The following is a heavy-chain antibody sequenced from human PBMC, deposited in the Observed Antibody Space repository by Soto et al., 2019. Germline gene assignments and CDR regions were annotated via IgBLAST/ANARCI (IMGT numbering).Heavy chain of an antibody. CDR3: AMTRTTVTTNDAFDI. J-gene: IGHJ3*02. CDR1: GFTFSSYE. Sequence: PGGSLILSCAASGFTFSSYEMNWVRQAPGKGLEWVSYISSSGSTIYYADSVKGRFTISRDNAKNSLYLQMNSLRAEDTAVYYCAMTRTTVTTNDAFDIWGQGTMVTVSS. V-gene: IGHV3-48*03. D-gene: IGHD4-17*01. CDR2: ISSSGSTI.